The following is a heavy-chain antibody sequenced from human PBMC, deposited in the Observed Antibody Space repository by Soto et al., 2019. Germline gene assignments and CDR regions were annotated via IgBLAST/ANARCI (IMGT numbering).Heavy chain of an antibody. D-gene: IGHD3-3*01. Sequence: QVQLQASGPGLVKPSETLSLTCTVSGGSISSYYWSWIRQPPGKGLEWIGYIYYSGSTNYNPSLKSRVTISGDTAKNQFSLKLSSVTAADTAVYYCARTYDFWSGYYTPHFDYWGQGTLVTVSS. CDR2: IYYSGST. J-gene: IGHJ4*02. V-gene: IGHV4-59*01. CDR1: GGSISSYY. CDR3: ARTYDFWSGYYTPHFDY.